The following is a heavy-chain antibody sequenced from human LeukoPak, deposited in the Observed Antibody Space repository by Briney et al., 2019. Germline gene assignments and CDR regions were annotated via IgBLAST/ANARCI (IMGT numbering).Heavy chain of an antibody. V-gene: IGHV3-30*02. D-gene: IGHD7-27*01. J-gene: IGHJ3*02. CDR3: GSRTGAI. Sequence: GGSLRLSCAASGFTLSSYGMHWVRQAPGKGLEWVAFMRYDGSNKYYADSVKGRFTISRDNPKNTLYLQMSSLRVEDTAVYYCGSRTGAIWGQGTMVTVSS. CDR2: MRYDGSNK. CDR1: GFTLSSYG.